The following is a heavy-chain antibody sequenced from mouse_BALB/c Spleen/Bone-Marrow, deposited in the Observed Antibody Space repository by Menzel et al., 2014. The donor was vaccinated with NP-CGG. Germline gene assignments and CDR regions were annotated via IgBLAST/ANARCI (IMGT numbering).Heavy chain of an antibody. CDR1: RYTFTISA. V-gene: IGHV1-14*01. D-gene: IGHD3-2*01. J-gene: IGHJ2*01. Sequence: HLQESGPELVKPGASVKTSRKASRYTFTISAMHWVKQKPGQGLEWIGYINPHNDGTKYNETFNGKATLTSDKSSSTAYMELSRLTSEDSAVYYCARARQLGLPYYFDCWGQGTTLPVST. CDR2: INPHNDGT. CDR3: ARARQLGLPYYFDC.